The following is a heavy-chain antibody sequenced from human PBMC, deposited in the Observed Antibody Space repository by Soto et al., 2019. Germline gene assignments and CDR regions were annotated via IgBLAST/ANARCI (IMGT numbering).Heavy chain of an antibody. J-gene: IGHJ4*02. CDR1: GGSISSYY. CDR2: IYHSGSA. V-gene: IGHV4-59*12. D-gene: IGHD6-13*01. Sequence: SETLSLTCTVSGGSISSYYWSWIRQPPGKGLEWIGEIYHSGSANYNPSLKSRVTISVDNSKNQFSLKLSSVTAADTALYYCARYIAASGTYYFDYWGQGTLVTVSS. CDR3: ARYIAASGTYYFDY.